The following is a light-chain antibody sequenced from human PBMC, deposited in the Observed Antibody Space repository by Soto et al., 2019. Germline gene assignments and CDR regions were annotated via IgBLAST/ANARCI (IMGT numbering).Light chain of an antibody. V-gene: IGKV3-15*01. CDR3: QQYNSWLWT. CDR2: GAS. Sequence: EVVMTQSPATLSVSPGERATLSCRAGQRVSNNFAWYQQKPGQAPRLLVYGASTRATDVPARFSGSGSGTEFTLTISSLQSEDFAVYYCQQYNSWLWTFGQGTKVDIK. J-gene: IGKJ1*01. CDR1: QRVSNN.